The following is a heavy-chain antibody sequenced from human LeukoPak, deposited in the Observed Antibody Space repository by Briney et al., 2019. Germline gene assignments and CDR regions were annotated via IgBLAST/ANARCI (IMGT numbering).Heavy chain of an antibody. V-gene: IGHV5-51*01. Sequence: GESLKISCEASGYTFRTYWIGWVRQLPGKGLEWMGLIYPGDSETQYTPSFQGQVTFSVDKSINTAYLQWSSLKDADTAMYYCVRLTGHEFDHWGQGTPVTVSS. D-gene: IGHD3-10*01. CDR3: VRLTGHEFDH. CDR1: GYTFRTYW. J-gene: IGHJ4*02. CDR2: IYPGDSET.